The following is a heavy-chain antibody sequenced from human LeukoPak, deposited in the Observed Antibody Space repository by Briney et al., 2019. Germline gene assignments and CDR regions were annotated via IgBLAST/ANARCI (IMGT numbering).Heavy chain of an antibody. Sequence: VASVKVSCKASGYTFTSYGISWVRQAPGQGLEWMGWISAYNGNTNYAQKLQGRVTMTTDTSTSTAYMELRSLRSDDTAVYYCARVEASRPSRYYFDYWGQGTLVTVSS. CDR3: ARVEASRPSRYYFDY. CDR2: ISAYNGNT. CDR1: GYTFTSYG. J-gene: IGHJ4*02. D-gene: IGHD6-6*01. V-gene: IGHV1-18*01.